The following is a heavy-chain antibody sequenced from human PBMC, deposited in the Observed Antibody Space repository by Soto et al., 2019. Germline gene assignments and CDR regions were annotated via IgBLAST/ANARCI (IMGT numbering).Heavy chain of an antibody. Sequence: GGSLRLSCAASGFTFSSYWMSWVRQAPGKGLEWVANINQDGSEKYYVDSVKGRFTISRDNAKNSLYLQVNSLRAEDTAVYYCARATGADKEDYWGQGTLVTVSS. V-gene: IGHV3-7*04. CDR3: ARATGADKEDY. D-gene: IGHD3-10*01. CDR2: INQDGSEK. CDR1: GFTFSSYW. J-gene: IGHJ4*02.